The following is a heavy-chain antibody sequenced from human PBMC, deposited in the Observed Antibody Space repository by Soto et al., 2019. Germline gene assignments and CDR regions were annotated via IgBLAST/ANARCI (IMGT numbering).Heavy chain of an antibody. D-gene: IGHD2-15*01. J-gene: IGHJ4*02. CDR3: AKDLSRAVVVAGTGRFVY. CDR1: GFTFSSYG. V-gene: IGHV3-30*18. CDR2: ISYDGSNK. Sequence: GGSLRLSCAASGFTFSSYGMHWVRQAPGKGLEWVAVISYDGSNKYYADSVKGRFTISRDNSKNTLYLQMNSMRAEDTAVYYYAKDLSRAVVVAGTGRFVYWGQVTMVTVSS.